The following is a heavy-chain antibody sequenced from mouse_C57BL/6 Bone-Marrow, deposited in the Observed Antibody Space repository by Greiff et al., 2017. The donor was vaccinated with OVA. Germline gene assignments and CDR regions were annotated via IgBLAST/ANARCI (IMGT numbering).Heavy chain of an antibody. J-gene: IGHJ3*01. CDR3: ARLPAWFAY. Sequence: EVKLEESGGGLVKPGGSLKLSCAASGFTFSSYAMSWVRQTPEKRLEWVATISDGGSYTYYPDNVKGRFTISRDNAKNNLYLQMSHLKSEDTAMYYCARLPAWFAYWGQGTLVTVSA. D-gene: IGHD2-12*01. V-gene: IGHV5-4*03. CDR2: ISDGGSYT. CDR1: GFTFSSYA.